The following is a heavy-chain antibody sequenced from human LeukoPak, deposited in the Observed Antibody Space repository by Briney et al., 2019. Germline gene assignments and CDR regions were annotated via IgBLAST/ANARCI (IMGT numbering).Heavy chain of an antibody. D-gene: IGHD6-19*01. V-gene: IGHV1-8*01. CDR1: GYTFTSYD. Sequence: ASVKVSCKASGYTFTSYDINWVRQATGQGLEWMGWMNPNSGNTGYAQKFQGRVTMTRNTSISTAYMELSSLRSEGTAVYYCARGPRIAVAGMIFDYWGQGTLVTVSS. J-gene: IGHJ4*02. CDR2: MNPNSGNT. CDR3: ARGPRIAVAGMIFDY.